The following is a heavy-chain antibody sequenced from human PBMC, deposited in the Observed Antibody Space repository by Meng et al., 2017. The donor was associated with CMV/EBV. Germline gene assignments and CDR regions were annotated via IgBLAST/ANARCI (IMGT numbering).Heavy chain of an antibody. CDR2: IYYSGST. CDR1: APSISSISYY. J-gene: IGHJ6*02. Sequence: SETLSPTCTVSAPSISSISYYWGWIRQPPGKGLEWIGSIYYSGSTYYNPSLKSRVTISIATSKNQFSLKLSSVTAADTAVYYCARHVHDFWSGYYPPYYYYGMDVWGQGTTVTVSS. CDR3: ARHVHDFWSGYYPPYYYYGMDV. V-gene: IGHV4-39*01. D-gene: IGHD3-3*01.